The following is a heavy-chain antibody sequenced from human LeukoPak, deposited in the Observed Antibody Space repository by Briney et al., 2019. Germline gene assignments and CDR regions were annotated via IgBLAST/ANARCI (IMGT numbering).Heavy chain of an antibody. CDR2: ISGSGYST. CDR3: AKKAAPGAGHFDP. V-gene: IGHV3-23*01. Sequence: GGSLRLSCAASGFTFSSNAMSWVRQAPGKGLEWVSAISGSGYSTYSADSVKGRFTISRDNSKNTLFLQMNSLGAEDTAVYYCAKKAAPGAGHFDPWGQGTLVTVSS. CDR1: GFTFSSNA. D-gene: IGHD6-13*01. J-gene: IGHJ5*02.